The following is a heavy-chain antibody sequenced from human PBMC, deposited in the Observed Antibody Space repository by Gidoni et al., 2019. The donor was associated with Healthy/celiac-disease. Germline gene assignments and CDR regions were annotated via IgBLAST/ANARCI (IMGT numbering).Heavy chain of an antibody. CDR2: IIPIFGTA. D-gene: IGHD6-13*01. J-gene: IGHJ4*02. CDR1: TFSSYA. Sequence: TFSSYANSWVRQAPGQGLEWTGGIIPIFGTANYEQKFQVRVTITADKSTSTDYMELSSLRSEDAAVYYCARSSAKLVLDYWGQGTLVTVSS. V-gene: IGHV1-69*06. CDR3: ARSSAKLVLDY.